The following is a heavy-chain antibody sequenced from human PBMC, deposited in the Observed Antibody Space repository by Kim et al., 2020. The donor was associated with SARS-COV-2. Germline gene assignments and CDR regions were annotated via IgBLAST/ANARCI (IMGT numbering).Heavy chain of an antibody. J-gene: IGHJ4*02. V-gene: IGHV1-69*13. CDR2: IIPIFGTA. D-gene: IGHD5-12*01. Sequence: SVKVSCKASGGTFSSYAISWVRQAPGQGLEWMGGIIPIFGTANYAQKFQGRVTITADESTSTAYMELSSLRSEDTAVYYCARGDDRISGYVEHYYFDYWGQGTLVTVSS. CDR1: GGTFSSYA. CDR3: ARGDDRISGYVEHYYFDY.